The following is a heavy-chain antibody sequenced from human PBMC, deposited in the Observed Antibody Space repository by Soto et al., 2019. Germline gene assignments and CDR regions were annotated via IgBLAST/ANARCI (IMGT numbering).Heavy chain of an antibody. D-gene: IGHD3-3*01. Sequence: QVQLVESGGGVVQPGRSLRLSCAASGFTFSSYGMHWVRQAPGKGLEWVAVIWYDGSNKYYADSVKGRFTISRDNSKNTLYLQMNSLRAEDTAVYYRASWSILYGMDVWGQGTTVTVSS. V-gene: IGHV3-33*01. CDR3: ASWSILYGMDV. CDR2: IWYDGSNK. J-gene: IGHJ6*02. CDR1: GFTFSSYG.